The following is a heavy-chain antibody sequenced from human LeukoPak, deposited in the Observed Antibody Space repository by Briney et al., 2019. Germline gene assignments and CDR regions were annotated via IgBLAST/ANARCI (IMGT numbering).Heavy chain of an antibody. V-gene: IGHV3-7*01. CDR3: ARQRGGSSWYLSPTSDAFDI. CDR2: IKQDGSEK. J-gene: IGHJ3*02. CDR1: GFTFSSYW. Sequence: GGSLRLSCAASGFTFSSYWMSWVRQAPGKGLEWVANIKQDGSEKYYVDSVKGRFTISRDNAKNSLYLQMSSLRAEDMAVYYCARQRGGSSWYLSPTSDAFDIWGQGTMVTVSS. D-gene: IGHD6-13*01.